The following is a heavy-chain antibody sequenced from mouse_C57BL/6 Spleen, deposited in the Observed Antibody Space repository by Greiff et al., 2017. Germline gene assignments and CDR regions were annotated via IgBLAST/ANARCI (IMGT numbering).Heavy chain of an antibody. CDR1: GYAFSSYW. V-gene: IGHV1-80*01. CDR2: IYPGDGDT. Sequence: QVQLQQSGAELVKPGASVKISCKASGYAFSSYWMNWVKQRPGKGLEWIGQIYPGDGDTNYNGKFKGKATLTADKSSSTAYMQLSSLTSEDSAVYFCARNDYDLKNYFDDWGQGTTLTVSS. J-gene: IGHJ2*01. D-gene: IGHD2-4*01. CDR3: ARNDYDLKNYFDD.